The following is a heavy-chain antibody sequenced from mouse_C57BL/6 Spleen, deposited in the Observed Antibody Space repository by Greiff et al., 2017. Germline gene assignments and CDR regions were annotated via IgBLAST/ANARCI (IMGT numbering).Heavy chain of an antibody. J-gene: IGHJ4*01. D-gene: IGHD1-1*01. V-gene: IGHV1-63*01. CDR2: IYPGGGYT. Sequence: QVQLQQSGAELVRPGTSVKMSCKASGYTFTNYWIGWAKQRPGHGLEWIGDIYPGGGYTNYNEKFKGKATLTADKSSSTVYMQFSSLTSEDSAIYYCARLSTVVAMDYWGQGTSVTVSS. CDR3: ARLSTVVAMDY. CDR1: GYTFTNYW.